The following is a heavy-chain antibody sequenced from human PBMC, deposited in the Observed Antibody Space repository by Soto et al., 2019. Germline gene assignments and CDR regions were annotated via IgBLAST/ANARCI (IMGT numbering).Heavy chain of an antibody. CDR3: GRGPRHGDY. CDR1: GYTFTSYD. V-gene: IGHV1-8*01. Sequence: QVQLVQSGTEVNKPGASVKVSCKASGYTFTSYDINWVRQATGQGLEWMGWMNPNSGNTGYAQKFQGRATMTRNTSISTVYMERSSLRSADTGVDYGGRGPRHGDYWGQGTLVTVSS. J-gene: IGHJ4*02. CDR2: MNPNSGNT.